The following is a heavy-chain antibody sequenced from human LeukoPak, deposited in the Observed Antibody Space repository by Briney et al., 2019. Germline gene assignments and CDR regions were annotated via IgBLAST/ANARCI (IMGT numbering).Heavy chain of an antibody. D-gene: IGHD3-10*01. V-gene: IGHV3-48*01. Sequence: PGGSLRLSCAASGFIFTSYSMNWVRQAPGKGLEWVSYISGSGRTIYYADSVRGRFTISRDDAKNSLYLQMNSLRAEDTAVYYCAGPEIPEGVLWYYYMDVWGKGTTVTVSS. CDR3: AGPEIPEGVLWYYYMDV. CDR2: ISGSGRTI. CDR1: GFIFTSYS. J-gene: IGHJ6*03.